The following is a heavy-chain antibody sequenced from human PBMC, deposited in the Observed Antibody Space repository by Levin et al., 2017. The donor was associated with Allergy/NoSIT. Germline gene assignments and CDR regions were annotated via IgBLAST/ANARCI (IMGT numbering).Heavy chain of an antibody. V-gene: IGHV1-2*02. D-gene: IGHD5-24*01. Sequence: ASVKVSCKGSGYTFTDYYINWVRQAPGQGLEWIGWINPNSGYTNYADNFQGRVTMTTDTSISTVFMEVRRLTSGDTAVYYCARTSFIESSDNFDFWGHGALVIVSS. CDR1: GYTFTDYY. CDR3: ARTSFIESSDNFDF. CDR2: INPNSGYT. J-gene: IGHJ4*01.